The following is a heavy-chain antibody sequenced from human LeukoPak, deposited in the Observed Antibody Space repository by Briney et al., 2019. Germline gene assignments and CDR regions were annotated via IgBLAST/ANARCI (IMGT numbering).Heavy chain of an antibody. V-gene: IGHV4-34*01. CDR3: ARLLDYDFWSGYFYYFDY. J-gene: IGHJ4*02. CDR1: GGSFSGYY. CDR2: INHSGST. Sequence: PSETLSLTCAVYGGSFSGYYWSWIRQPPGKGLEWIGEINHSGSTNYNPSLKSRVTISVDTSKNQFSLKLSSVTAADTAVYYCARLLDYDFWSGYFYYFDYWGQGTLVTVSS. D-gene: IGHD3-3*01.